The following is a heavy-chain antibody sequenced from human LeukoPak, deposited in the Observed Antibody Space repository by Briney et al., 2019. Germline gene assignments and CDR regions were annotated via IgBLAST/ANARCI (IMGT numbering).Heavy chain of an antibody. D-gene: IGHD2-15*01. J-gene: IGHJ4*02. CDR3: ARVLGYCSGGSCYGCDY. CDR1: GYSFTSYW. Sequence: GESLKISCKGSGYSFTSYWIGWVRQMPGKSLEWMGIIYPGDSDTRYSPSFQGQVTISADKSISTAYLQWSSLKASDTAMYYCARVLGYCSGGSCYGCDYWGQGTLVTVSS. V-gene: IGHV5-51*01. CDR2: IYPGDSDT.